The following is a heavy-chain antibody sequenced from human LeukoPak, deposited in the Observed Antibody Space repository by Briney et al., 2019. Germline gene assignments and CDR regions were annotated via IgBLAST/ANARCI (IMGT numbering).Heavy chain of an antibody. J-gene: IGHJ4*02. CDR1: GFTFSNYA. CDR3: ARESPADSSGQD. Sequence: PGGSLRLSCAASGFTFSNYAMSWVRQAPGKGLEWVSAISADGASAYYADSVQGRFTISRDNSKSTLFLEMNSLRAEDTAVYYCARESPADSSGQDWGQGTLVTVSS. V-gene: IGHV3-23*01. D-gene: IGHD3-22*01. CDR2: ISADGASA.